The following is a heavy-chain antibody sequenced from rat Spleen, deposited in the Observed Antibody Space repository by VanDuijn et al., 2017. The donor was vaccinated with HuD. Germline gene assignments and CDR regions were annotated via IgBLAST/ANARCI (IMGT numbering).Heavy chain of an antibody. V-gene: IGHV5-29*01. J-gene: IGHJ2*01. CDR2: INYDGTST. CDR3: TRDVYYGSDY. Sequence: EVQLVESGGGLVQPGRSLKLSCAASGFTFSNYGMAWVRQAPTKGLEWVATINYDGTSTHYRDSVKGRFTISRDNAKSTLFLQMDSLRSEDTATYYCTRDVYYGSDYWGQGVMVTVSS. D-gene: IGHD1-6*01. CDR1: GFTFSNYG.